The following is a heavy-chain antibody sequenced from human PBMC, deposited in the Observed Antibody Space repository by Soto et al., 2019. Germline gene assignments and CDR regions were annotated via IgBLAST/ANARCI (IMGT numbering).Heavy chain of an antibody. J-gene: IGHJ4*02. Sequence: GGSLRLSCAASGFTFSSYAMSWVRQAPGKGLEWVSAISGSGGSTYYADSVKGRFTISRDNSKNTLYLQMNSLRAEDTAVYYCAKIRNRLVMATGFDYWGQGTLVTVSS. CDR2: ISGSGGST. CDR3: AKIRNRLVMATGFDY. V-gene: IGHV3-23*01. D-gene: IGHD2-21*01. CDR1: GFTFSSYA.